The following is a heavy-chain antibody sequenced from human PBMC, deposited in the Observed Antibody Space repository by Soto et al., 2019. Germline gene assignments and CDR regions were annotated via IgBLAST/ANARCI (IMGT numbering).Heavy chain of an antibody. V-gene: IGHV3-48*01. CDR2: ISSSSSTI. J-gene: IGHJ3*02. D-gene: IGHD1-1*01. CDR3: ARVGTLTFDAFDI. Sequence: GGSLRLSCAASGFTFSSYSMNWVRQAPGKGLEWVSYISSSSSTIYYADSVKGRFTISRDNAKNSLYLQMNSLRAEDTAVFYCARVGTLTFDAFDILGQGTIVTV. CDR1: GFTFSSYS.